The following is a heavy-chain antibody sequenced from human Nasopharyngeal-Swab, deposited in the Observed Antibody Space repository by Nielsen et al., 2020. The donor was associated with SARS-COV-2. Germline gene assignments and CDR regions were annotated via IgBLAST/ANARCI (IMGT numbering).Heavy chain of an antibody. CDR3: AKGGVSVYGDSYYFDF. CDR2: ISGSGSGT. D-gene: IGHD4-17*01. Sequence: GESLKISCAASGFTFDTFGMTWVRQAPGKRLEWVSRISGSGSGTYYADSVKGRFTISRDNSKNTLYLQMNSLRADDTAVYYCAKGGVSVYGDSYYFDFWGQGTLVTVSS. V-gene: IGHV3-23*01. CDR1: GFTFDTFG. J-gene: IGHJ4*02.